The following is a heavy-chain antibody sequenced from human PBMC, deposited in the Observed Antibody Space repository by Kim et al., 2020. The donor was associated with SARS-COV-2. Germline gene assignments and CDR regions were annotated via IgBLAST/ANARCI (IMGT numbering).Heavy chain of an antibody. D-gene: IGHD6-19*01. CDR2: ISWDGGST. J-gene: IGHJ6*02. CDR3: AKEEHSIAVRDGMDV. Sequence: GGSLRLSCAASGFTFDDYTMHWVRQAPGKGLEWVSLISWDGGSTYYADSVKGRFTISRDNSKNSLYLQMNSLRTEDTALYYCAKEEHSIAVRDGMDVWGQGTTVTVSS. CDR1: GFTFDDYT. V-gene: IGHV3-43*01.